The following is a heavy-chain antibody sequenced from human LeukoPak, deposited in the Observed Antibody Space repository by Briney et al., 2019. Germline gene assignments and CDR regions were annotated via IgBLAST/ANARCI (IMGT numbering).Heavy chain of an antibody. CDR1: GFTFSSYS. Sequence: PGGSLRLSCAASGFTFSSYSMNWVRQAPGKGLEWVSYISSSSSTIYYADSVKGRFTISRDNSKNTLYLQMNSLRAEDTAVYYCAKDFLYYYDSSGYLGYWGQGTLVTVSS. D-gene: IGHD3-22*01. J-gene: IGHJ4*02. CDR3: AKDFLYYYDSSGYLGY. V-gene: IGHV3-48*01. CDR2: ISSSSSTI.